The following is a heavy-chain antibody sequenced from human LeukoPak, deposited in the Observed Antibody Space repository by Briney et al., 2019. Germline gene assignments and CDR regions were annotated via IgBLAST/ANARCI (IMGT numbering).Heavy chain of an antibody. D-gene: IGHD3-16*02. CDR3: ATLAVWGNYPLGDDYFDY. J-gene: IGHJ4*02. CDR1: GYTFTGYY. V-gene: IGHV1-2*02. CDR2: INPNSGGT. Sequence: ASVKVSCKASGYTFTGYYMHWVRQAPGQGLEWMGWINPNSGGTNYAQKFQGRVTMTRDTSISTAYMELSRLRSDDTAVYYCATLAVWGNYPLGDDYFDYWGQGTLVTVSS.